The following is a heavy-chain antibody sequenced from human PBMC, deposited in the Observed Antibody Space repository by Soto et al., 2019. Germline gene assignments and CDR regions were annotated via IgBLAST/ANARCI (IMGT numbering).Heavy chain of an antibody. V-gene: IGHV1-18*01. CDR3: ARDKGDGSGSYYGY. CDR2: ISAYNGNT. J-gene: IGHJ4*02. CDR1: GYTFTSYG. Sequence: QVQLVQSGAEVKKPGASVKVSCKASGYTFTSYGISWVRQAPGQGLGWMGWISAYNGNTNYAHKLQGRVTMTTDTSTSTAYMELRSMRSDATAVYSCARDKGDGSGSYYGYWGQGTLVTVSS. D-gene: IGHD3-10*01.